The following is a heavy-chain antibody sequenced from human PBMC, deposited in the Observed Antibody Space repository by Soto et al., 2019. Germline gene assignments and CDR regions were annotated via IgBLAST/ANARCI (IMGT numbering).Heavy chain of an antibody. J-gene: IGHJ4*02. CDR1: GGSISSDY. CDR3: GRGASWWDY. Sequence: QVQLQESGPGLVTPSETLSLTCTVSGGSISSDYWSWIRQTPGKRPEWIGCINYSGNTNDNPSLKSRVAIAVVTISVDTSKKQFSRMLKSVTAADTVEYYCGRGASWWDYWGQGTLVTVSS. V-gene: IGHV4-59*01. CDR2: INYSGNT. D-gene: IGHD6-13*01.